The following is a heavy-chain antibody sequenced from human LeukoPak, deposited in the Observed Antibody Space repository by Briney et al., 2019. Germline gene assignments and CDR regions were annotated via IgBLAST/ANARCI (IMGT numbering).Heavy chain of an antibody. J-gene: IGHJ3*02. CDR3: AKDLRQSYVGTFDI. V-gene: IGHV3-48*03. CDR2: ISSSGTTI. D-gene: IGHD1-26*01. Sequence: GGSLRLSCAASGFTFSSYEMNWVRQAPGKGLEWLSYISSSGTTIYYANSVKGRFTISRDNSKNTLYLQMNSLRAEDTAVYYCAKDLRQSYVGTFDIWGQGTMVTVSS. CDR1: GFTFSSYE.